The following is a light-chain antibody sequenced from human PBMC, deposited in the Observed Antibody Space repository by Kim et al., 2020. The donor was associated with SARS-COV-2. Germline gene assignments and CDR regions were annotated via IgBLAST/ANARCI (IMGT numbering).Light chain of an antibody. J-gene: IGLJ2*01. CDR1: SNDVGGFNY. CDR3: SSYSSSTAVL. V-gene: IGLV2-14*03. CDR2: DVF. Sequence: QSITIHYAQTSNDVGGFNYVSGYQPPPSKAPKLMIYDVFNRPSGVPNRFSASKSGNTASLTISGLHAEDEANYYCSSYSSSTAVLFGGGTQLTVL.